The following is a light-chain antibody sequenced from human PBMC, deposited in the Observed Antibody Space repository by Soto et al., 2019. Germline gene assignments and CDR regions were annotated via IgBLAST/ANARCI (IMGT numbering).Light chain of an antibody. V-gene: IGLV2-11*01. CDR2: DVT. J-gene: IGLJ2*01. Sequence: QSVLTQPRSVSGSPGQSVTISCTGTSSDVGTYNYVSWYQQHPGKAPKLMIYDVTKRPSGVPDRFSGSKSGNTASLTISGLQAADEADYYCAAWDDSLTGPAVFGGGTKLTVL. CDR3: AAWDDSLTGPAV. CDR1: SSDVGTYNY.